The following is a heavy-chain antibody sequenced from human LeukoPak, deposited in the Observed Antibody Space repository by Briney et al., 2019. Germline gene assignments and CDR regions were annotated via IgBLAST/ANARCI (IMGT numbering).Heavy chain of an antibody. V-gene: IGHV1-69*04. CDR1: GGTFSSYA. CDR3: AVSLLGLYYFDY. D-gene: IGHD3/OR15-3a*01. Sequence: GASVKVSCKASGGTFSSYAISWVRQAPGQGLEWMGRIIPIFGIANYAQKFQGRVTITADKSTSTAYMELSSLRSEVTAVYYCAVSLLGLYYFDYWGQGTLVTVSS. J-gene: IGHJ4*02. CDR2: IIPIFGIA.